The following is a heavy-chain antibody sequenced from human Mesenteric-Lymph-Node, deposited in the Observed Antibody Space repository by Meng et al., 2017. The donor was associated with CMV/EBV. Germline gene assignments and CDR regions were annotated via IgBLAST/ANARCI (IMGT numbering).Heavy chain of an antibody. V-gene: IGHV4-34*01. J-gene: IGHJ5*02. CDR3: ARGSQFSDFWSGYYPVPRYKWFDP. Sequence: GSLRLSCAVYGGSFRGYYWNWIRRPPGKGPQWIGEIGHSGNANYNPSLKNRVALSVDTSKSQFSLKLNSVTAADTAMYYCARGSQFSDFWSGYYPVPRYKWFDPWGQGTLVTVSS. CDR2: IGHSGNA. D-gene: IGHD3-3*01. CDR1: GGSFRGYY.